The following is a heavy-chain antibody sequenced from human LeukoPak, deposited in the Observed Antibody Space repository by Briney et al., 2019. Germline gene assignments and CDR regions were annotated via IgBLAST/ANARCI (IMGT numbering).Heavy chain of an antibody. CDR2: IYHSGST. J-gene: IGHJ5*02. V-gene: IGHV4-59*12. D-gene: IGHD5-18*01. CDR3: ASVDTAHNWFDP. Sequence: SETLSLTCTVSGGSISSYYWSWIRQPPGKGLEWIGYIYHSGSTYYNPSLKSRVTISVDRSKNQFSLKLSSVTAADTAVYYCASVDTAHNWFDPWGQGTLVTVSS. CDR1: GGSISSYY.